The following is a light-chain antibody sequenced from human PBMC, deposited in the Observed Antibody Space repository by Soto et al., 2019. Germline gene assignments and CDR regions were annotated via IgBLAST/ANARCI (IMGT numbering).Light chain of an antibody. V-gene: IGLV2-14*01. Sequence: QSALTQPASVSGSPGQSITISCTGTSSDVGGYNYVSWYQQHPGKAPKLMIYEVSNRPSGVSNRFSGSKSGNTASLTISGLQAEDEADHYCSSYTSSSTPYVFGTGTKV. CDR2: EVS. CDR3: SSYTSSSTPYV. J-gene: IGLJ1*01. CDR1: SSDVGGYNY.